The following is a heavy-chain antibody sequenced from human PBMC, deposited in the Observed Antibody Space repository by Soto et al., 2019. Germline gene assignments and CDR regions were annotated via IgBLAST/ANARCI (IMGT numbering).Heavy chain of an antibody. CDR3: AATGYTYGYHFDH. D-gene: IGHD5-18*01. CDR2: IDPSDSST. V-gene: IGHV5-10-1*01. J-gene: IGHJ4*02. Sequence: GESLKISCKGSGYTFTSYWITWVRQMPGKGLEWMGRIDPSDSSTNYSPSFQGHVTISTDKSITTAHLQWSSLQVSDTAMYYCAATGYTYGYHFDHWGQGTQVTVSS. CDR1: GYTFTSYW.